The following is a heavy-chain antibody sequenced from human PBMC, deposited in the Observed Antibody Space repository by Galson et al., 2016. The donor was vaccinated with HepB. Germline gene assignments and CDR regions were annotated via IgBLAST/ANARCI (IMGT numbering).Heavy chain of an antibody. V-gene: IGHV4-61*02. D-gene: IGHD6-13*01. CDR2: IYTSGST. CDR1: GGSISIGTYY. CDR3: ARGTSLYRSSWSTYLYLDL. Sequence: TLSLTCTVSGGSISIGTYYWSWIRQPAGKGLEWIGRIYTSGSTNYASSLKSRVTISVDTSKNQFSLKLGSVTAADTAVYYCARGTSLYRSSWSTYLYLDLWGRGTLVTVSS. J-gene: IGHJ2*01.